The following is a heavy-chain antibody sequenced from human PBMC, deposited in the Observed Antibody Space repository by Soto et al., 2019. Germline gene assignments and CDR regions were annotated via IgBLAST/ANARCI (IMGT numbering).Heavy chain of an antibody. CDR2: ISGSGGST. J-gene: IGHJ4*02. CDR3: AKQSGRGNWNYIY. Sequence: GGSLRLSCAASGFTFSSYAMSWVRQAPGKGLEWVSAISGSGGSTYYADSVKGRFTISRDNSRNTLYLQMNSLRAEDTAVYYCAKQSGRGNWNYIYWGQGTLVTVSS. V-gene: IGHV3-23*01. CDR1: GFTFSSYA. D-gene: IGHD1-7*01.